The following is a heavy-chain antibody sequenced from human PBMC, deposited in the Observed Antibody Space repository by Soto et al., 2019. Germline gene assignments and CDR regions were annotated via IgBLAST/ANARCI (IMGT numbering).Heavy chain of an antibody. D-gene: IGHD6-13*01. CDR1: GYTFTNYG. CDR3: ARDLLYSSRSTVRFDI. J-gene: IGHJ3*02. CDR2: INTYNGHT. Sequence: QVQLVQSGTEVKKPGASVKVSCKASGYTFTNYGISWVRQAPGQGLEWLAWINTYNGHTNYAQKLQGRVTLTTATSTRTAYMELRSLRSDHTALYFCARDLLYSSRSTVRFDIWGQGTMVTVSS. V-gene: IGHV1-18*01.